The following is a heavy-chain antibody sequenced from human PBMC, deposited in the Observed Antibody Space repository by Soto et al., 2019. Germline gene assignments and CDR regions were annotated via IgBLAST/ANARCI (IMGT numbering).Heavy chain of an antibody. D-gene: IGHD6-13*01. CDR3: ATGASSWLYFDY. V-gene: IGHV4-39*01. J-gene: IGHJ4*02. Sequence: SKTLSLTCTVSGGSISSSSYYWGWIRQPPGKGLGWIGSIYYSGSTYYNPSLKSRVTISVDTSKNQFSLKLSSVTAADTAVYYCATGASSWLYFDYWGQGTLVTVSS. CDR1: GGSISSSSYY. CDR2: IYYSGST.